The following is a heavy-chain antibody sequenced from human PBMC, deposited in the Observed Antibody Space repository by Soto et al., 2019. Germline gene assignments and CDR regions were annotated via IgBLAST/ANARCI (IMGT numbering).Heavy chain of an antibody. CDR1: GGSVSGYY. CDR3: ARAITMIRRVNWFDP. J-gene: IGHJ5*02. CDR2: INHSVST. Sequence: XESLSLTCAVYGGSVSGYYWSWIRQPPGKGLEWIGEINHSVSTNYNTSLKSRVTISVDTSKNQFSLKLSSVTAADTAVYYCARAITMIRRVNWFDPWGQGTLVTVSS. D-gene: IGHD3-10*01. V-gene: IGHV4-34*01.